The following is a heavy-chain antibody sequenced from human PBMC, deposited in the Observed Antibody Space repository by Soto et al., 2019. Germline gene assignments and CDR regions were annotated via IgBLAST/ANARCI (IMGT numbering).Heavy chain of an antibody. V-gene: IGHV1-18*01. Sequence: QVQLVQSGAEVKKPGASVKVSCKASGYTFTSYGISWVRQAPGQGLERMGWISAYNGNTNYAQKLQGRVNITTDTSTSTAYMELRSVRSDDTAVYYCARVHIVLVPAHYGMDVWGQGTTVTVSS. CDR1: GYTFTSYG. CDR3: ARVHIVLVPAHYGMDV. J-gene: IGHJ6*02. CDR2: ISAYNGNT. D-gene: IGHD2-2*01.